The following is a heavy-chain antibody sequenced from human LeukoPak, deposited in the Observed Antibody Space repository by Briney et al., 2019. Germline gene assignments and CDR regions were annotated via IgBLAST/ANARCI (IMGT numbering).Heavy chain of an antibody. V-gene: IGHV4-59*12. CDR1: GGSISSYY. CDR3: ARALRSVAAASAFDI. Sequence: SETLSLTCTVSGGSISSYYWSWIRQPPGKGLEWIGYIYYSGSTNYNPSLKSRVTISVDTSKNQFSLELSSVTAADTAVYYCARALRSVAAASAFDIWGQGTMVTVSS. D-gene: IGHD6-19*01. J-gene: IGHJ3*02. CDR2: IYYSGST.